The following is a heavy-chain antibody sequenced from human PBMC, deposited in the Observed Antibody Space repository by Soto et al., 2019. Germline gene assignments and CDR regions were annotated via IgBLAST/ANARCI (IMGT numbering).Heavy chain of an antibody. D-gene: IGHD3-16*01. CDR3: ARARELRDYYYYSMDV. CDR1: GYKFTNYY. V-gene: IGHV1-46*01. J-gene: IGHJ6*02. CDR2: INPSGGRP. Sequence: QAQLVQSGTEVKQPGASVRTSCKSSGYKFTNYYMYWVRQAPGQGLEWMGVINPSGGRPNYAREFRGRVTMTTDTSTSIVYLEVTRLTSEDTAIYYCARARELRDYYYYSMDVWGQGTTVTVAS.